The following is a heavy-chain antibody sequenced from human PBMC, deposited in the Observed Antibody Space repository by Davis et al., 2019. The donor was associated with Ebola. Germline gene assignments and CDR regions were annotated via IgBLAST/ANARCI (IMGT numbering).Heavy chain of an antibody. V-gene: IGHV4-34*01. CDR1: GGSFSGYY. J-gene: IGHJ6*02. CDR2: INHSGST. D-gene: IGHD6-19*01. CDR3: ARVVAVAAENYYYYGMDV. Sequence: MPSETLSLTCAVYGGSFSGYYWSWIRQPPGKGLEWIGEINHSGSTNYDPSLKSRVTISVDTSKNQFSLKLSSVTAADTAVYYCARVVAVAAENYYYYGMDVWGQGTTVTVSS.